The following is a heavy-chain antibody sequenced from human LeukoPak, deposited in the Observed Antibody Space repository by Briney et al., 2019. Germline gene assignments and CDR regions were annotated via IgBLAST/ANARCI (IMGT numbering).Heavy chain of an antibody. CDR2: INPNSGGT. D-gene: IGHD4-17*01. CDR3: ARGAYGDSRILVY. CDR1: GYTFTGYY. Sequence: ASVKVSCKASGYTFTGYYMHWVRQAPGQGLEWMGWINPNSGGTNYAQKFQGWVTMTRDTSISTAYMELSRLRSDDTAVYYCARGAYGDSRILVYWGQGTLVTVSS. J-gene: IGHJ4*02. V-gene: IGHV1-2*04.